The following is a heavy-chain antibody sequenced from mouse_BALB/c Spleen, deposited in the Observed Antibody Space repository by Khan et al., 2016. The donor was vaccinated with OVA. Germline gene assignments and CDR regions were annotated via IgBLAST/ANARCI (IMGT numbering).Heavy chain of an antibody. CDR3: ARSYYGYDGYYAMDY. CDR1: GFSLSRYN. Sequence: VQLKESGPGLVAPSQSLSITCTVSGFSLSRYNLHWVRQPPGKGLEWLGMIWGGGGTDYNSTLKSRLNISKDNSKSQVLLKMNSLQTDDTAMYYSARSYYGYDGYYAMDYWGEGTSVTVSS. CDR2: IWGGGGT. V-gene: IGHV2-6-4*01. D-gene: IGHD2-14*01. J-gene: IGHJ4*01.